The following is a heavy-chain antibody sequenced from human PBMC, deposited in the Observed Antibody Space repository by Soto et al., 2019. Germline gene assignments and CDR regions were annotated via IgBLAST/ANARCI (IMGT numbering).Heavy chain of an antibody. V-gene: IGHV4-39*07. J-gene: IGHJ3*02. Sequence: SETLSLTCTVSGGSISSSSYYWGWIRQPPGKGLEWIGSIYYSGGTYYNPSLKSRVTISVDTSKNQFSLKLSSVTAADTAVYYCARGYSGPNWGSPDDAFDIWGQGTMVTVSS. D-gene: IGHD7-27*01. CDR2: IYYSGGT. CDR3: ARGYSGPNWGSPDDAFDI. CDR1: GGSISSSSYY.